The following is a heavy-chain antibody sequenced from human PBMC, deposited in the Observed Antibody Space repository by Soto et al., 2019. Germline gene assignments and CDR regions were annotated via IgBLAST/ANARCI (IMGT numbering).Heavy chain of an antibody. CDR1: GGTFSSYA. CDR3: ARGRVYGSGGYSHANYYYGMDV. D-gene: IGHD3-10*01. V-gene: IGHV1-69*13. Sequence: SVKVSCKASGGTFSSYAISWVRQAPGQGLEWMGGIIPIFGTANYAQKFQGRVTITADESTSTAYMELSSLRSEDTAVYYCARGRVYGSGGYSHANYYYGMDVWGQGTTVTVSS. CDR2: IIPIFGTA. J-gene: IGHJ6*02.